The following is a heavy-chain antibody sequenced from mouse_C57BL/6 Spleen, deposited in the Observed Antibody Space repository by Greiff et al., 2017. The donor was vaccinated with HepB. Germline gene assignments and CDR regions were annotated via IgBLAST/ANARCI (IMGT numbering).Heavy chain of an antibody. J-gene: IGHJ2*01. CDR1: GFNIKDYY. CDR2: IDPEDGDT. V-gene: IGHV14-1*01. Sequence: EVQLQQSGAELVRPGASVKLSCTASGFNIKDYYMHWVKQRPEQGLEWIGRIDPEDGDTEYAPKFQGKATMTADTSSNTAYLQLSSRTSEDTAVYYSTTGGYGSSPEGYWGQGTTLTVSS. D-gene: IGHD1-1*01. CDR3: TTGGYGSSPEGY.